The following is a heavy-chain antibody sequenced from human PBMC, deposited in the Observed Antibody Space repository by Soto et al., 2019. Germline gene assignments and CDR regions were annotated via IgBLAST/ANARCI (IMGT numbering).Heavy chain of an antibody. CDR1: GGSISSGDYY. J-gene: IGHJ4*02. CDR3: ARAQWLQSFYFDY. V-gene: IGHV4-30-4*01. Sequence: PSETLSLTCTVSGGSISSGDYYWSWIRQPPGKGLEWIGYIYYSGSTYYNPSLKSRVTISVDTSKNQFSLKLSSVTAADTAVYYCARAQWLQSFYFDYWGQGTLVTVSS. CDR2: IYYSGST. D-gene: IGHD5-12*01.